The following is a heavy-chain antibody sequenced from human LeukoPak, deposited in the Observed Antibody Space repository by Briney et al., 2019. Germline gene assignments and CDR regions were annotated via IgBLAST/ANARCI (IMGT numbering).Heavy chain of an antibody. CDR3: ARHYIGWNAGYYFDY. CDR2: IWYDGSNK. Sequence: PGGSLRLSCAASGFTFSSYGMQWVRQAPGKGLEWVALIWYDGSNKYYADSVKGRFTISRDNSKNTLYLQMNSLRAEDTAVYYCARHYIGWNAGYYFDYWGQGTLVTVSS. CDR1: GFTFSSYG. J-gene: IGHJ4*02. D-gene: IGHD1-1*01. V-gene: IGHV3-33*01.